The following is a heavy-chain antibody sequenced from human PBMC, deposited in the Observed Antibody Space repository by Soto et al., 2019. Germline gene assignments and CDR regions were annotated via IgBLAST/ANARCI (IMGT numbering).Heavy chain of an antibody. V-gene: IGHV2-5*02. CDR3: GHWWVTMVPGGRGPTFDI. J-gene: IGHJ3*02. D-gene: IGHD3-10*01. CDR2: IYWDDDK. CDR1: GFSVSSNGVG. Sequence: QITLRESGPTLVKPTQTLTLTCTLSGFSVSSNGVGVGWVRQPPGEALEWLGLIYWDDDKRYSPSLKSRLTISKDASKSQVFLTMPNMDPGVTDTYDCGHWWVTMVPGGRGPTFDIWGQGTTVTVSS.